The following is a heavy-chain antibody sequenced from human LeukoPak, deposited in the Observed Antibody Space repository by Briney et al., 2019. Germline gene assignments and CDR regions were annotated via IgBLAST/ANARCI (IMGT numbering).Heavy chain of an antibody. CDR1: GFSISNSA. Sequence: GGSLRLSCAASGFSISNSAMSWVRQAPGKGLEWVSLIVASSGSTFYADSVKGRFTISRDSSKNTLYLQMNSLRAEDMTVYYCAKGAYDYIEMGYFDYWGQGTLVTVSS. CDR3: AKGAYDYIEMGYFDY. V-gene: IGHV3-23*01. CDR2: IVASSGST. D-gene: IGHD5-12*01. J-gene: IGHJ4*02.